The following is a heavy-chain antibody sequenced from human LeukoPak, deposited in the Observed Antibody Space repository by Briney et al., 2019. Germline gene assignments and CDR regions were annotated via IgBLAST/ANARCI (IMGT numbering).Heavy chain of an antibody. D-gene: IGHD3-9*01. CDR1: GFTFTTYT. CDR3: ARDEIYYDILTGYRHFDY. Sequence: PGGSLRLSCAASGFTFTTYTMNWVRQAPGKGLEWVANIKQDGSEKKYLDSVKGRFTISRDNAKNSMYLQMNSLRAEDTAVYYCARDEIYYDILTGYRHFDYWGQGTLVTVSS. J-gene: IGHJ4*02. CDR2: IKQDGSEK. V-gene: IGHV3-7*01.